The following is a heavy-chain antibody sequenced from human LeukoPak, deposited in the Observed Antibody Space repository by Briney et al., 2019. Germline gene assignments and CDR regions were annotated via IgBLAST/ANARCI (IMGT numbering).Heavy chain of an antibody. J-gene: IGHJ4*02. V-gene: IGHV7-4-1*02. D-gene: IGHD6-19*01. CDR2: IDTNTGNP. CDR1: GYTFTNYT. Sequence: ASVKVSCKASGYTFTNYTLNWVHQAPGQGLEWMGWIDTNTGNPTYAQGFIGRFVFSLDTSVSTAYLQISSLKAEDTAVYYCARAQEQWLDRTIDYWGQGTLVTVSS. CDR3: ARAQEQWLDRTIDY.